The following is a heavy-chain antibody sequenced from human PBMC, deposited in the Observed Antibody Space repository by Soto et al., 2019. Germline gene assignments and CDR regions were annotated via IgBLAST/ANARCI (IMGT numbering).Heavy chain of an antibody. CDR2: IYYAGGT. V-gene: IGHV4-39*02. J-gene: IGHJ6*03. CDR1: GASIDNTNNF. Sequence: SETLSLTCTVSGASIDNTNNFWAWIRQPQGKGLEWIGSIYYAGGTYYNQYLKSRVNISVDTSKDQNSLRLNPVTFADMAVYYCLIEGFPRKYYIVFRG. CDR3: LIEGFPRKYYIVF.